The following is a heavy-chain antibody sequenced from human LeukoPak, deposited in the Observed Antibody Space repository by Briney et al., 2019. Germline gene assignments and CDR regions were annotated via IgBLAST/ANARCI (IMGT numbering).Heavy chain of an antibody. D-gene: IGHD1-7*01. CDR3: AKLGGAGTNVGY. J-gene: IGHJ4*02. V-gene: IGHV3-30*02. CDR1: GFTFSSYG. Sequence: GGSLRFSCAASGFTFSSYGMHWVRQAPGKGLEGVAFIRYDGSNKYYADSVKGRFTISRDNSKNTLYLQMNSLRAEDTAVYYCAKLGGAGTNVGYWGQGTLVTVSS. CDR2: IRYDGSNK.